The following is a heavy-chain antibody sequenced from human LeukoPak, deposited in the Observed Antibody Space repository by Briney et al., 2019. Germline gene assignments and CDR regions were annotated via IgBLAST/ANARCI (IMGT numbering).Heavy chain of an antibody. J-gene: IGHJ3*01. CDR3: ARGGFSHGFDV. CDR2: IDNDGSDT. D-gene: IGHD5-12*01. CDR1: GFTFRDYW. Sequence: GGSLRLSCAASGFTFRDYWIHWVRQAPGKGLAWVGRIDNDGSDTIYADSVKGRFTVSRDNAKNTLFLQMNSLRAEDTPVYFCARGGFSHGFDVWGQGTVVTVSS. V-gene: IGHV3-74*01.